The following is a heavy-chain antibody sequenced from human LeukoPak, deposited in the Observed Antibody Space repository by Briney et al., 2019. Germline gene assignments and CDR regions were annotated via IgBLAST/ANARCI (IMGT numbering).Heavy chain of an antibody. V-gene: IGHV4-59*12. CDR1: GGSISSYY. CDR2: IYYSGST. CDR3: ARRYSYGFYYFDY. J-gene: IGHJ4*02. D-gene: IGHD5-18*01. Sequence: PSETLSLTCTVSGGSISSYYWSWIRQPPGKGLEWIGYIYYSGSTYYNPSLKSRVTISVDRSKNQFSLRVNSVTAADTAVYFCARRYSYGFYYFDYWGQGTLVTVSS.